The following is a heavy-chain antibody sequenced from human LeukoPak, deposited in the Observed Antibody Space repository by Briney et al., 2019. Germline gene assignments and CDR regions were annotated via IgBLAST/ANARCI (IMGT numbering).Heavy chain of an antibody. J-gene: IGHJ3*02. CDR1: GFTFSDYY. V-gene: IGHV3-11*05. CDR3: ARDLDDSSGPGEDI. Sequence: PGGSLRLSCAASGFTFSDYYMSWIRQAPGKGLEWVSHIGTSSTYTKYADSVKGRFTISRDNAKNSLFLQMNGLRAEDTAVYYCARDLDDSSGPGEDIWGQGTMVTVSS. CDR2: IGTSSTYT. D-gene: IGHD3-22*01.